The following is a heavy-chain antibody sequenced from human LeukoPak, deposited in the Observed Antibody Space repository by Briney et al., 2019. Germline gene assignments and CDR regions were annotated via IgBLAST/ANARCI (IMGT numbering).Heavy chain of an antibody. CDR2: IRFDGSNK. Sequence: PGGSLRLSCGASGFTFSSFGMRWVRQAPGKGLEWVAFIRFDGSNKYYADSVKGRFTISRDNSKNTLFLQVNSLRAEDTAVYYCARVGSFGSGSYSYWGQGTLVTVSS. D-gene: IGHD3-10*01. J-gene: IGHJ4*02. CDR3: ARVGSFGSGSYSY. V-gene: IGHV3-30*02. CDR1: GFTFSSFG.